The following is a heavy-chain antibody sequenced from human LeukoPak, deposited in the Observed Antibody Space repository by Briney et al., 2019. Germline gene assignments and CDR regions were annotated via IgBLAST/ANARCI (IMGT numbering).Heavy chain of an antibody. CDR1: GFTFSRYG. Sequence: GRSLRLSCAASGFTFSRYGMQWVRQAPGKGLEWVAIITYDGTDKNYADSVKGRFTISRDNSKSTVYLQMNSLRAEDTAVYSCARQESRNYYFEGLDYWGQGTLVTVSS. CDR2: ITYDGTDK. V-gene: IGHV3-30*03. J-gene: IGHJ4*02. D-gene: IGHD3-22*01. CDR3: ARQESRNYYFEGLDY.